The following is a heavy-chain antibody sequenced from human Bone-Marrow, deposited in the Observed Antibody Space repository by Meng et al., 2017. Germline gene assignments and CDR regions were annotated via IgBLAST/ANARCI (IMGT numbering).Heavy chain of an antibody. CDR1: GDSLSSNSAA. CDR3: ARNYAFDY. J-gene: IGHJ4*02. V-gene: IGHV6-1*01. D-gene: IGHD1-7*01. CDR2: TYYRSTWYY. Sequence: QVQLQQSGPGLVKPSQTLSLTCAISGDSLSSNSAAWNWIRQSPSRGLEWLGSTYYRSTWYYDYAVSVTSRITINPDTSKSQFSLQLNSVTPEDTAVYFCARNYAFDYWGQGTLVTVSS.